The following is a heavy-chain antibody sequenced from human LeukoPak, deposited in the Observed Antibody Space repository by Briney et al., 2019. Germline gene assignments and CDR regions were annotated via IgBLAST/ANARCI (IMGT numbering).Heavy chain of an antibody. CDR1: GGSISSSNYY. CDR2: IYYSGST. J-gene: IGHJ5*02. CDR3: ARIIEMATIFAPFDP. V-gene: IGHV4-39*01. Sequence: SETLSFTCTVSGGSISSSNYYWGWIRQPPGKGLEWIGSIYYSGSTYYSPSLKSRVTISVDTSKNQFSLKLSSVTAADTAVYYCARIIEMATIFAPFDPWGQGTLVTVSS. D-gene: IGHD5-24*01.